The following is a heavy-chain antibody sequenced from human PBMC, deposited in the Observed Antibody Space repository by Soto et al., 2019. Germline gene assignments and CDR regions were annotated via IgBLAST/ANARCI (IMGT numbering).Heavy chain of an antibody. Sequence: QVQLQESGPGLVKPSQTLSLTCTVSGGSISSGGYYWSWIRQHPGKGLEWIAYIYYSGSTYYNPSLTSRITISVDTSKNQFSLKLSSVTAADTAVYYCARGSGGWFDPWGQGTLVTVSS. D-gene: IGHD3-10*01. CDR3: ARGSGGWFDP. V-gene: IGHV4-31*03. CDR2: IYYSGST. CDR1: GGSISSGGYY. J-gene: IGHJ5*02.